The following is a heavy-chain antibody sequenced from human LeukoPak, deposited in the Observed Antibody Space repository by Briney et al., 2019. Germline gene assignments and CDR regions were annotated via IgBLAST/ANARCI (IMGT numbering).Heavy chain of an antibody. CDR1: GSSFTSYW. V-gene: IGHV5-51*01. D-gene: IGHD6-19*01. CDR2: IYPGDSDT. Sequence: GESLKISCKGSGSSFTSYWIGWVRQMPGKGLEWMGIIYPGDSDTRYSPSFQGQVTISADKSISTAYLQWSSLKASDTAMYYCARLRVAVAATDAFDIWGQGTMVTVSS. J-gene: IGHJ3*02. CDR3: ARLRVAVAATDAFDI.